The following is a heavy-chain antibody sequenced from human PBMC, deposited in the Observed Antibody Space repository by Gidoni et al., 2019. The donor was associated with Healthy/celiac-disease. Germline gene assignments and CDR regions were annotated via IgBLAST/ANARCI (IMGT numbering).Heavy chain of an antibody. Sequence: QVQLVQSGAEVKKPGSSVKVSCKASGGTFSSYTISWVRQAPGQGLEWMGRIIPILGIANYAQKFQGRVTITADKSTSTAYMELSSLRSEDTAVYYCASETIGVVVTAIDYWGQGTLVTVSS. CDR1: GGTFSSYT. V-gene: IGHV1-69*02. CDR2: IIPILGIA. D-gene: IGHD2-21*02. J-gene: IGHJ4*02. CDR3: ASETIGVVVTAIDY.